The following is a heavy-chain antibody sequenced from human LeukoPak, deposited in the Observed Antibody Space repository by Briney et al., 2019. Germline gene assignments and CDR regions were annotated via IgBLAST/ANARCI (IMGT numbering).Heavy chain of an antibody. CDR3: TRHVAGGHCSGGSCFGTWFDP. J-gene: IGHJ5*02. CDR2: IYPGDSDT. Sequence: PGESLKISCKGSGYSFTSYWIGWVRQMPGKGLEWMGIIYPGDSDTRYSPSFQGQVTISADKSISTAYLQWSSLKASDTAIYYCTRHVAGGHCSGGSCFGTWFDPWGQGTLVTVSS. CDR1: GYSFTSYW. V-gene: IGHV5-51*01. D-gene: IGHD2-15*01.